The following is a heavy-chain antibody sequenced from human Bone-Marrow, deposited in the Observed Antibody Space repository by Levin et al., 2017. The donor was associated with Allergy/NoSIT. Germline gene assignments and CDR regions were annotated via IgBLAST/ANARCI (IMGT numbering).Heavy chain of an antibody. CDR1: GFTFSNYT. Sequence: SCAASGFTFSNYTMNWVRQAPGKGLEWVSSISKSGDYKYYADSMKGRFTISRDNTKNSLYLQMSGLRAEDTAVYFCASLPIVTKTRGFDYWGQGTLVTVSS. CDR3: ASLPIVTKTRGFDY. D-gene: IGHD5-12*01. CDR2: ISKSGDYK. V-gene: IGHV3-21*06. J-gene: IGHJ4*02.